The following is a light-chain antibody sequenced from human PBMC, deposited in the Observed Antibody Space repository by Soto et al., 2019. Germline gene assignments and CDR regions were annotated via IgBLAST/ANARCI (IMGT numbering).Light chain of an antibody. CDR1: SSNIGSNY. Sequence: QAVRTQAPPASETPGQGVTISFSGSSSNIGSNYVYWHQHLPGTAPRPLIYKNDQRPSGVPDRFSGSKSGTSASLAISGLRPEDESDYYCVTWDDRLSAWVFGGGTKVTVL. CDR2: KND. J-gene: IGLJ3*02. V-gene: IGLV1-47*01. CDR3: VTWDDRLSAWV.